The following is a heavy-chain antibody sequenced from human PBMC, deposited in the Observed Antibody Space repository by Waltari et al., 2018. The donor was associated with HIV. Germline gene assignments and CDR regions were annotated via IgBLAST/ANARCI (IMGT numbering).Heavy chain of an antibody. D-gene: IGHD3-10*01. Sequence: QITLKESGPTLVKPTQTLTLTCTFSGFSLSTSGVGVGWIRQPPGKALEWLALIYWDDDKRYSPSLKSRLTITKDTSKNQVVLTMTNMDPVDTATYYCAHHTGRVSMVYWYYYGMDVWGQGTTVTVSS. J-gene: IGHJ6*02. CDR2: IYWDDDK. CDR1: GFSLSTSGVG. CDR3: AHHTGRVSMVYWYYYGMDV. V-gene: IGHV2-5*02.